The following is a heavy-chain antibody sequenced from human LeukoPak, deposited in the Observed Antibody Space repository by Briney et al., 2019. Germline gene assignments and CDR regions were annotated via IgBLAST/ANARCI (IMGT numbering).Heavy chain of an antibody. V-gene: IGHV4-39*07. CDR2: IYYSGST. Sequence: PSETLSLTCTVSGGSISSSSYYWGWIRQPPGKGLEWIGSIYYSGSTYYNPSLKSRVTISVDTSKNQFSLKLSSVTAADTAVYYCARVGGYSYGYVFDYWGQGTLVTVSS. CDR1: GGSISSSSYY. J-gene: IGHJ4*02. CDR3: ARVGGYSYGYVFDY. D-gene: IGHD5-18*01.